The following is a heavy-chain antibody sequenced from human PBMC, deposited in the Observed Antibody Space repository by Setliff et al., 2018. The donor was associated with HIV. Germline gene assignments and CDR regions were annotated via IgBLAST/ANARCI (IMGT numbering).Heavy chain of an antibody. J-gene: IGHJ4*02. D-gene: IGHD6-13*01. Sequence: SETLSLTCTVSGGSISYHYWSWIRQPAGKGLEWIGHIYISGSTNYNPSLKSRVSMSVDPSKNQVSLRLTSVTAADTAVYYCARDQFQGAAADTVPPDYWGQGTLVTVSS. CDR2: IYISGST. CDR3: ARDQFQGAAADTVPPDY. V-gene: IGHV4-4*07. CDR1: GGSISYHY.